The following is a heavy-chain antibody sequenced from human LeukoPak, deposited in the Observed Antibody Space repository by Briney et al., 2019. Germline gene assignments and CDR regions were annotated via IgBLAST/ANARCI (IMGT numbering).Heavy chain of an antibody. J-gene: IGHJ6*02. D-gene: IGHD6-6*01. V-gene: IGHV1-69*13. CDR2: IIPTFGTA. CDR1: GYTFTNYA. Sequence: ASVKVSCKASGYTFTNYAISWVRQAPGQGLEWMGGIIPTFGTANYAQKFQGRVTITADESTSTAYMELSSLRSEDTAVYYCARVGYSSSSEGEDYYYFYGMDVWGQGTTVTVSS. CDR3: ARVGYSSSSEGEDYYYFYGMDV.